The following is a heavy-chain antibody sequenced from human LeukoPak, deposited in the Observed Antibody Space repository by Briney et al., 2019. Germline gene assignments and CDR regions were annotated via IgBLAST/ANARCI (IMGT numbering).Heavy chain of an antibody. V-gene: IGHV4-38-2*02. D-gene: IGHD3-9*01. CDR1: DYSISSGDYY. CDR2: IFHSGST. CDR3: ARVLNILTGYYIPLGYMDV. Sequence: SETLSLTCTVSDYSISSGDYYWGWIRQPPGTGLEWIGSIFHSGSTYYNPSLKSRVTISVDTSKNQFSLKLSSVTAADTAVYYCARVLNILTGYYIPLGYMDVWGKGTTVTVSS. J-gene: IGHJ6*03.